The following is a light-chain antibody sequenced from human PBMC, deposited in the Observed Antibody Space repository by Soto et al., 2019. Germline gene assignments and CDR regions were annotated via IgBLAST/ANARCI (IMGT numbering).Light chain of an antibody. CDR1: QSVSSSY. CDR2: GAS. V-gene: IGKV3-20*01. J-gene: IGKJ1*01. Sequence: EIVLTQSPGTLSLSPGERATLSCRASQSVSSSYLAWYQQKPGQAPRLLIYGASSRATGIPDRFSGSGSGTDFTLTISRLEPEAFAVYYCQQYGSSPPRTFGQGTKVDI. CDR3: QQYGSSPPRT.